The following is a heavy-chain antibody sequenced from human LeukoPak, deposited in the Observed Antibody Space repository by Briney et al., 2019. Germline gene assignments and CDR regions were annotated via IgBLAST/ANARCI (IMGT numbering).Heavy chain of an antibody. CDR1: GYTFTSYD. V-gene: IGHV1-8*03. J-gene: IGHJ4*02. CDR2: MNPNSGNT. CDR3: ARDIYYDSSGYYRH. D-gene: IGHD3-22*01. Sequence: ASVKVSCKASGYTFTSYDINWVRQATGQGLEWMGWMNPNSGNTGYAQKFQGRVTITRNTSISTAYMELSRLRSDDTALYYCARDIYYDSSGYYRHWGQGTLVTVSS.